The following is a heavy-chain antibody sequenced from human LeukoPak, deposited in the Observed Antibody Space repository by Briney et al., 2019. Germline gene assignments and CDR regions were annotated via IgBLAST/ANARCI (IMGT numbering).Heavy chain of an antibody. J-gene: IGHJ5*02. CDR1: GDTLSTYT. CDR2: IMPIFGST. V-gene: IGHV1-69*06. Sequence: SVKVSCKASGDTLSTYTITWVRQAPGQGLDWMGQIMPIFGSTTYAPKFQGRVTITADKSTNTAYMELSSLRSEDTAVYYCATLKGVRSHNWFDPWGQGTLVTVSS. CDR3: ATLKGVRSHNWFDP. D-gene: IGHD3-3*01.